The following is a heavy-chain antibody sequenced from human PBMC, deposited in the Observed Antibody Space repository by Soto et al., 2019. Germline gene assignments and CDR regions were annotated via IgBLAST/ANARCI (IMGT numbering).Heavy chain of an antibody. J-gene: IGHJ5*01. CDR3: AGDILSGGAYPDS. Sequence: GGSLRLSCAASGITFSTYTMNWVRQAPGKGLEWISSISSGSSYIYYAGSVKGRFTISRDNAKNSLFLQMNSLRADDTAVYYCAGDILSGGAYPDSWGQGTKVTVSS. V-gene: IGHV3-21*01. D-gene: IGHD3-10*01. CDR1: GITFSTYT. CDR2: ISSGSSYI.